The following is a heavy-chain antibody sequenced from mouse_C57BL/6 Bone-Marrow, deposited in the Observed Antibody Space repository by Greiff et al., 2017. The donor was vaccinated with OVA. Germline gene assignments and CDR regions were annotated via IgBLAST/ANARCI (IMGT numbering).Heavy chain of an antibody. CDR2: IYPGSGST. Sequence: VQLQQSGPELVKPGASVKMSCKASGYTFTSYWITWVKQRPGQGLEWIGDIYPGSGSTNYNEKFKSKATLTVDTSSSTAYMQLSSLTSEDSAVYYCARPIYYGNLYAMDYWGQGTSVTVSS. CDR1: GYTFTSYW. J-gene: IGHJ4*01. CDR3: ARPIYYGNLYAMDY. V-gene: IGHV1-55*01. D-gene: IGHD2-1*01.